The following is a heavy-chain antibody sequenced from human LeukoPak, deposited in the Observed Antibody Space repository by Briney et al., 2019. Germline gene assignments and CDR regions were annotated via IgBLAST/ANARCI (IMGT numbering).Heavy chain of an antibody. J-gene: IGHJ3*02. CDR1: EFTFSSYS. Sequence: PGGSLRLSCVASEFTFSSYSMNWGRQAPGKGLQWGSYITGSGSGIHYAQTVKGRFTISRDNAKSSLYLQMNSLRDEDTAVYYCASRSFGYYYDRSGYALDAFDIWGQGTMVTVSS. D-gene: IGHD3-22*01. CDR3: ASRSFGYYYDRSGYALDAFDI. CDR2: ITGSGSGI. V-gene: IGHV3-48*02.